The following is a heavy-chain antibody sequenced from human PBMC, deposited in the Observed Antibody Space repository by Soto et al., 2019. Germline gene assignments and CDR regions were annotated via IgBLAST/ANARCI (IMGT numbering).Heavy chain of an antibody. D-gene: IGHD3-3*01. CDR1: GYTFTSYA. J-gene: IGHJ4*02. V-gene: IGHV1-3*01. Sequence: QVQLVQSGAEVKKPGASVKVSCKASGYTFTSYAMHWVRQAPGQRLEWMGWINAGNGNTKYSQKFQGRVTITRDTSASTAYMELSSLGSEDTAVYYCARVRYYGFWLAYDYWGQGTLVTVSS. CDR2: INAGNGNT. CDR3: ARVRYYGFWLAYDY.